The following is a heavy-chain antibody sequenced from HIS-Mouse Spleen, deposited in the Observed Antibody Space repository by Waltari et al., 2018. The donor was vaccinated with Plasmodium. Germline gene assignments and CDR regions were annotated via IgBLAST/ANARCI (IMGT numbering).Heavy chain of an antibody. CDR3: ARVLGYKAAAGTFVEYFQH. V-gene: IGHV1-2*02. CDR1: GYTFTGYY. Sequence: QLVQSGAEVKKPGASVKVSCKASGYTFTGYYMHWVRQAPVQGLEWMGWINPNSGGTNYAQTFQGRVTMTRETSISTAYMELSRLRSDDTAVYYCARVLGYKAAAGTFVEYFQHWGRGTLVTVSS. D-gene: IGHD6-13*01. CDR2: INPNSGGT. J-gene: IGHJ1*01.